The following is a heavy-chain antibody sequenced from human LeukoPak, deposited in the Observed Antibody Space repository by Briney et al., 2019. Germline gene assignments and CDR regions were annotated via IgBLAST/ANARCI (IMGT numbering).Heavy chain of an antibody. Sequence: GGSLRLSCAASGFTFSSYAMSWVRQTPGKGLEWLSSISGSGINTYYADSVKGRFTISRDNSKNTLYLQMNSLRAEDTAVYYCAKDQEYSSGWYVAFDYWGQGTLVTVSS. V-gene: IGHV3-23*01. CDR1: GFTFSSYA. CDR2: ISGSGINT. CDR3: AKDQEYSSGWYVAFDY. D-gene: IGHD6-19*01. J-gene: IGHJ4*02.